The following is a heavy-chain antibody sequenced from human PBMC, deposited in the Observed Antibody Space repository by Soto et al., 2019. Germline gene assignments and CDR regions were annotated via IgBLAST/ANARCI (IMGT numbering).Heavy chain of an antibody. CDR2: MYYSGST. J-gene: IGHJ4*02. CDR1: RGSISSHY. V-gene: IGHV4-59*11. D-gene: IGHD6-13*01. CDR3: ARGVMAAGLYFFDY. Sequence: SETLSLTCTVSRGSISSHYWSWIRQPPGKGLEWIGYMYYSGSTNYNPSLKSRVTISVDTSKNQFSLKLTSVTAADSAVYYCARGVMAAGLYFFDYWGQRTLVTVSS.